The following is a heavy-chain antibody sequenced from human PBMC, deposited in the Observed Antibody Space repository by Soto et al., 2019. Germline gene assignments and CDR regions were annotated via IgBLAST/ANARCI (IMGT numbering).Heavy chain of an antibody. D-gene: IGHD6-19*01. CDR1: GGSISSYY. V-gene: IGHV4-59*01. CDR3: ARGAVAGLYNWFDP. J-gene: IGHJ5*02. Sequence: SETLSLTCTVSGGSISSYYWSWIRQPPGKGLEWIGYIYYSGSTNYNPSLKSRVTISVDTSKNQSSLKLSSVTAADTAVYYCARGAVAGLYNWFDPWGQGTLVTVSS. CDR2: IYYSGST.